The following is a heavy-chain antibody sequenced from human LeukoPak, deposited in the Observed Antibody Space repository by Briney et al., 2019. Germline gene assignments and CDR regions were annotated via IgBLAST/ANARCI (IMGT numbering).Heavy chain of an antibody. V-gene: IGHV4-39*07. CDR2: IYYSGST. D-gene: IGHD6-19*01. CDR3: ASQPTSSGWYWGLDY. Sequence: SETLSLTCTVSGGSISSSSYYWGWIRQPPGKGLEWIGSIYYSGSTYYNPSLKSRVTISVDTSKNQFSLKLSPVTAADTAVYYCASQPTSSGWYWGLDYWGQGTLVTVSS. J-gene: IGHJ4*02. CDR1: GGSISSSSYY.